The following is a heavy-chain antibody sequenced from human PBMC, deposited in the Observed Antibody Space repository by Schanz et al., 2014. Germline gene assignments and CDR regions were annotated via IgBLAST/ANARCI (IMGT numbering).Heavy chain of an antibody. J-gene: IGHJ4*02. CDR1: GFTFSSYA. CDR2: ISGRDGST. Sequence: EMQLLESGGGLVQPGGSLRLSCAASGFTFSSYAMTWVRQAPGMGLEWVSAISGRDGSTYYADSVKGRFTISRDNSKNTVYLQMNSLRPGDTAVYYCARESSNDIVLVPGAVFDHWGQGILVTVSS. V-gene: IGHV3-23*01. CDR3: ARESSNDIVLVPGAVFDH. D-gene: IGHD2-2*01.